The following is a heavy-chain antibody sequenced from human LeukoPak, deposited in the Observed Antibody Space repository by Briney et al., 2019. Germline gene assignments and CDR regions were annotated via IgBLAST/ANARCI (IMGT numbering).Heavy chain of an antibody. J-gene: IGHJ4*02. CDR2: INSNGSST. CDR3: ARGAGLRHFDY. CDR1: GFTFSSYW. V-gene: IGHV3-74*01. Sequence: GGSLRLSCAASGFTFSSYWMHWVRQAPGKGLVWVSRINSNGSSTSYADSVKGRFTISRDNAKNTLYLQMNSLRAEDTAVYYCARGAGLRHFDYWGQGTLVTVSS. D-gene: IGHD3-3*01.